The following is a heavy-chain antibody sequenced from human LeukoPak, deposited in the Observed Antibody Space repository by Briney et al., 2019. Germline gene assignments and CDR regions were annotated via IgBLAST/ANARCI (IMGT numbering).Heavy chain of an antibody. D-gene: IGHD3-3*01. J-gene: IGHJ4*02. CDR1: GFTFGDYA. Sequence: PGGSLRLSCTASGFTFGDYAVSWVRQAPGKGLEWVGFIRSKAYGGTTEYAASVKGRFTISRDDSKSIAYLQMNSLKTEDTAVYYCTRDPPYYDFWGGYYNYWGQGTLVTVSS. V-gene: IGHV3-49*04. CDR3: TRDPPYYDFWGGYYNY. CDR2: IRSKAYGGTT.